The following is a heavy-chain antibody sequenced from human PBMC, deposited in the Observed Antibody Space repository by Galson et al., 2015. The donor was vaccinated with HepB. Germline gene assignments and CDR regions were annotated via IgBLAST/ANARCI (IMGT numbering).Heavy chain of an antibody. CDR2: MNPNGGDT. Sequence: SVKVSCKASGYTFMGYYMHWVRHVPGHGLEWMGRMNPNGGDTKYAQKFQGRVTMSRDTSISTAYMELSSLRSDDTAVYYCARDRGGSYYFDHWGQGTLVTVSS. V-gene: IGHV1-2*06. D-gene: IGHD1-26*01. CDR3: ARDRGGSYYFDH. J-gene: IGHJ4*02. CDR1: GYTFMGYY.